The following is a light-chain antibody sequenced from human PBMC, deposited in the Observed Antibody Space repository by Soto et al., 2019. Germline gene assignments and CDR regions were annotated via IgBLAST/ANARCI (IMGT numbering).Light chain of an antibody. J-gene: IGKJ1*01. CDR1: QSVTTS. Sequence: EIVLTQSPATLSLSPGERATLSCRASQSVTTSLAWFQHKPGQAPRLLIYAASNRATAIPARFSGSGSGTDFTLTISGLEPADFAVYYCQQRHSWPRTFGQGTKVEIK. CDR3: QQRHSWPRT. CDR2: AAS. V-gene: IGKV3-11*01.